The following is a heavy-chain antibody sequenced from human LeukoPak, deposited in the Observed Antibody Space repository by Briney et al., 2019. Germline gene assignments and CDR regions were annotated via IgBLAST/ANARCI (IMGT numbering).Heavy chain of an antibody. CDR1: GFTFSSYG. Sequence: GGSLRLSCAASGFTFSSYGMHWVRQAPAKGLEWVAVIWYDGSNKNYADSVKGRFTVSRDNSKNTLDLQMSSLRAEDTAVYYCAREQYGSDDALDIWGQGTLVTVSS. CDR3: AREQYGSDDALDI. J-gene: IGHJ3*02. V-gene: IGHV3-33*08. CDR2: IWYDGSNK. D-gene: IGHD3-10*01.